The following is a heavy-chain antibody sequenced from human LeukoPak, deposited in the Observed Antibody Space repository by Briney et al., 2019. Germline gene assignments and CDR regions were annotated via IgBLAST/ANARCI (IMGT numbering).Heavy chain of an antibody. Sequence: PSETLSLTCTVSGGSITGYYWSWIRQPPGKGLEWIGYIYYSGSTNYNPSLKSRVTISVDTSKNQFSLKLSSVAAADTAVYYCAGGSYYFDYWGQGTLVTVSS. D-gene: IGHD3-10*01. CDR2: IYYSGST. CDR1: GGSITGYY. CDR3: AGGSYYFDY. V-gene: IGHV4-59*01. J-gene: IGHJ4*02.